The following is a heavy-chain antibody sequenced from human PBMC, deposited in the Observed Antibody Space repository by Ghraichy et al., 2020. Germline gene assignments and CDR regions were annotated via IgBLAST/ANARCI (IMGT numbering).Heavy chain of an antibody. CDR1: GYTFTGYY. CDR3: ARTMVRGVDYYYYGMDV. J-gene: IGHJ6*02. CDR2: INPNSGGT. D-gene: IGHD3-10*01. V-gene: IGHV1-2*02. Sequence: ASVKVSCKASGYTFTGYYMHWVRQAPGQGLEWMGWINPNSGGTNYAQKFQGRVTMTRDTSISTAYMELSRLRSDDTAVYYCARTMVRGVDYYYYGMDVWGQGTTVTVSS.